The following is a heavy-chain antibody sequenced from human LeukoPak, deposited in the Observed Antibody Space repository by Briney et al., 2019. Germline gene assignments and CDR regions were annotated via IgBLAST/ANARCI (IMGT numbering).Heavy chain of an antibody. J-gene: IGHJ4*02. CDR2: ISSSSSYI. Sequence: GGSLRLSCAASGFTFSSYSMNWVRQAPGKGLEWVSSISSSSSYIYYADSVKGRFTISRDNAENTLYLQMNSLTAEDTAVYYCARDLPVTGDFGYWGQGTLVTVSS. D-gene: IGHD1-20*01. V-gene: IGHV3-21*06. CDR1: GFTFSSYS. CDR3: ARDLPVTGDFGY.